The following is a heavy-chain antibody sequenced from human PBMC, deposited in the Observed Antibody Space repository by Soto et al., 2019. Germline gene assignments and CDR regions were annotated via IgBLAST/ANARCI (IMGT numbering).Heavy chain of an antibody. Sequence: PSETLSLTCTVSGGSISSYYWSWIRQPPGKGLAWIGYIYYSGSTNYNPSLKSRVTISVDTSKNQFSLKLSSVTAADTAVYYCARDQGYYDSSGYYYGAYYYYYGMDVWGQGTTVTVSS. CDR2: IYYSGST. CDR3: ARDQGYYDSSGYYYGAYYYYYGMDV. V-gene: IGHV4-59*01. D-gene: IGHD3-22*01. J-gene: IGHJ6*02. CDR1: GGSISSYY.